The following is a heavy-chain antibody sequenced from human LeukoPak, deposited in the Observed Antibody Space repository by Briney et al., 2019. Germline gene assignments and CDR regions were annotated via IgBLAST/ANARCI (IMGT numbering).Heavy chain of an antibody. CDR2: IRTSGGVV. CDR3: VRDQFYAFDV. Sequence: GGSLRLSCAASGFTFTSYTMDWVRQAPGKGLEWISYIRTSGGVVSYTDSVRGRFTISTDSAKNSLYLQMNSLRDDDTAVYYCVRDQFYAFDVWGQGTMVTVSS. J-gene: IGHJ3*01. V-gene: IGHV3-48*02. CDR1: GFTFTSYT.